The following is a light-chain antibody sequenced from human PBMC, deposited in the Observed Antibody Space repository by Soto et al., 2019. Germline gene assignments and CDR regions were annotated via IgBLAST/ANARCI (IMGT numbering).Light chain of an antibody. J-gene: IGKJ4*01. CDR3: QQRSNWPPELT. CDR1: QGISSW. CDR2: SAS. Sequence: DIQMTQSPSSVSASVGDRVTITCRASQGISSWLAWYQQKPGKAPKLLIYSASTLQSGVPSRFSGSGSGTDFTLTISSLQPEDFAVYYCQQRSNWPPELTFGGGTKVEIK. V-gene: IGKV1D-12*01.